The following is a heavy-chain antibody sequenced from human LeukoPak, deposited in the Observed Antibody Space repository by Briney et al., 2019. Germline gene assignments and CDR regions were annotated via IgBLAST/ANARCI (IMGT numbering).Heavy chain of an antibody. D-gene: IGHD5-12*01. J-gene: IGHJ4*02. CDR1: GFTFSTCA. CDR3: ARAGSHRNSGYDY. V-gene: IGHV3-23*01. Sequence: GGSLRLSCAASGFTFSTCAMHWVRQAPGKGLEWVSAISGSGGSTYYADSVKGRFTISRDNAKNSLYLQMNSLRAEDTAVYYCARAGSHRNSGYDYWGQGTLVTVSS. CDR2: ISGSGGST.